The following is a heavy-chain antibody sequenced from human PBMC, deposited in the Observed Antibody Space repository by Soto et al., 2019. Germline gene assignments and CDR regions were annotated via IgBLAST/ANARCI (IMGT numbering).Heavy chain of an antibody. CDR2: IIPIFGTA. D-gene: IGHD5-18*01. V-gene: IGHV1-69*13. Sequence: SVKVSCKASGGTFSSYAISWVRQAPGQGLEWMGGIIPIFGTANYAQKFQGRVTITADESTSTAYMELSSLRSEDTAVYYCAKDTAIAGYYYYYGMDVWGQGTTVTVSS. CDR1: GGTFSSYA. CDR3: AKDTAIAGYYYYYGMDV. J-gene: IGHJ6*02.